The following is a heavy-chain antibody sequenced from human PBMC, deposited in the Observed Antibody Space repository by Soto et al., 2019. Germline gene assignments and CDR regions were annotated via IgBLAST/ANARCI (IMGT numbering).Heavy chain of an antibody. D-gene: IGHD1-26*01. CDR1: GGSISSSNW. CDR3: ARYSHAGAQNFDY. Sequence: PSETLSLTCAVSGGSISSSNWWSWVRQPPGKGLEWIGEIYHNGSTNYNPSLKSRVTISVDKSKNQFSLKLSSVTAADTAVYYCARYSHAGAQNFDYWGQGTLVTVSS. V-gene: IGHV4-4*02. J-gene: IGHJ4*02. CDR2: IYHNGST.